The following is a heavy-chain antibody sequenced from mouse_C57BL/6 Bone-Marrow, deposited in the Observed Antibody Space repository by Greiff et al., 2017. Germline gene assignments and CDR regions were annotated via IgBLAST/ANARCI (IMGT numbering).Heavy chain of an antibody. Sequence: QVQLQQPGAELVKPGASVKLSCKASGYTFTSYWMHWVKQRPGQGLEWIGMIHPNSGSTNYNEKFKSKDTLTVDKSSSTAYMQLSSLTSEDSAVYYCAVYYGYDVAWFAYWGQGTLVTVSA. CDR1: GYTFTSYW. J-gene: IGHJ3*01. D-gene: IGHD2-2*01. CDR2: IHPNSGST. V-gene: IGHV1-64*01. CDR3: AVYYGYDVAWFAY.